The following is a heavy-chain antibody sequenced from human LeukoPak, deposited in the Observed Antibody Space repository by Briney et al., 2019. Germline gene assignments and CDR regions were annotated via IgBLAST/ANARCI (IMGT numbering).Heavy chain of an antibody. CDR2: IYYSGST. V-gene: IGHV4-59*08. J-gene: IGHJ4*02. CDR3: ARHAPYSGSPRGY. CDR1: GGSISGYH. D-gene: IGHD1-26*01. Sequence: PSETLSLTCTVSGGSISGYHWSWIRQPPGKGLEWIGYIYYSGSTNYNPSLKSRVTISVDTSKNQFSLKLSSVTAADTAVYYCARHAPYSGSPRGYWGQGTLVTVSS.